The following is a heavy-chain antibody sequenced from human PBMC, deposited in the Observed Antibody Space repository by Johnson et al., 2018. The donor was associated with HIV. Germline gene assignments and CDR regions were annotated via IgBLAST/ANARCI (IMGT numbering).Heavy chain of an antibody. Sequence: QVQLVESGGGVIRPGGSLRLSCAASGFTFSSYGMHWVRQAPGKGLEWVAFIRYDGSNKYYADSVKGRFTISRDNSKNTPYLQMNSLRAEDTAVYYCAKDPPGVDDIHAFDIWGQGTMVTVSS. J-gene: IGHJ3*02. D-gene: IGHD3-9*01. V-gene: IGHV3-30*02. CDR2: IRYDGSNK. CDR3: AKDPPGVDDIHAFDI. CDR1: GFTFSSYG.